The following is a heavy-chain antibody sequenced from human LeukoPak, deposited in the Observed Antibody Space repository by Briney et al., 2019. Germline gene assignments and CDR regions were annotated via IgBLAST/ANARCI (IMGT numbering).Heavy chain of an antibody. CDR1: GFTFSSYS. V-gene: IGHV3-21*01. CDR3: ARDATAVSDY. J-gene: IGHJ4*02. D-gene: IGHD4-23*01. CDR2: ISSSSGYI. Sequence: GGSLRLSCAASGFTFSSYSMSWVRQAPGKGLEWVSSISSSSGYIYYADSVKGRFTISRDNAKNSLYLQMDSLRAEDTAVYYCARDATAVSDYWGQGTLVTVSS.